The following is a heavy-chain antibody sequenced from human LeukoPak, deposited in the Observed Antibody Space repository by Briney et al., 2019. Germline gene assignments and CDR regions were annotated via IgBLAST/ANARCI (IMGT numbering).Heavy chain of an antibody. CDR1: VLSLTDYY. D-gene: IGHD2-8*01. J-gene: IGHJ5*02. Sequence: PSDTLSLTCALSVLSLTDYYWSGIRHSPEKGPEGIGEVSPDGYDKYNPSLKSRVSISVDRSENQLSLRMSSVTAADTAIYYCARIRCGSGPEICYNHWAQGSLVTVSS. V-gene: IGHV4-34*01. CDR3: ARIRCGSGPEICYNH. CDR2: VSPDGYD.